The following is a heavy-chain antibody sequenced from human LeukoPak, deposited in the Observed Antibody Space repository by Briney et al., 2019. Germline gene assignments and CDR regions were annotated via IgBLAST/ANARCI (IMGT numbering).Heavy chain of an antibody. CDR2: INHSGST. V-gene: IGHV4-34*01. D-gene: IGHD6-13*01. CDR1: GGSFSGYY. CDR3: ARGEIAAAFDY. J-gene: IGHJ4*02. Sequence: PSETLSLTCAVYGGSFSGYYWGWIRQPPGKGLEWIGEINHSGSTNYNPSLKSRVTISVDTSKNQFSLKLSSVTAADTAVYCCARGEIAAAFDYWGQGTLVTVSS.